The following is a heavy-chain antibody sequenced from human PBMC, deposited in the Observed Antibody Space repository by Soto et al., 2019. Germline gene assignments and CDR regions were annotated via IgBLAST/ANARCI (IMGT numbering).Heavy chain of an antibody. CDR1: GGSISSSNW. V-gene: IGHV4-4*02. J-gene: IGHJ3*02. D-gene: IGHD2-15*01. CDR2: IYHSGST. Sequence: SDTLSLTCAVSGGSISSSNWWSWVRQPPGKGLEWIGEIYHSGSTNYNPSLKSRVTISVDKSKNQFSLKLSSVTAADTAVYYCARDPEFDFVVVAAAGGNAFDIGGQGTMVPVSS. CDR3: ARDPEFDFVVVAAAGGNAFDI.